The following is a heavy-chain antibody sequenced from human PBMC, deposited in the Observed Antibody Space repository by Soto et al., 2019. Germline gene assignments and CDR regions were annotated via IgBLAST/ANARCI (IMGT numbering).Heavy chain of an antibody. Sequence: EVQLLESGGGLVQPGGSLRLSCAASGFTFSSYAMSWVRQAPGKGLQWVSAISGSGGSTYYADSVKGRFTISRDNSKNTLYLQMNGLRAEDTAVYYCAKGTAAAGAVDFDYWGQGTLVTVSS. CDR1: GFTFSSYA. J-gene: IGHJ4*02. CDR2: ISGSGGST. CDR3: AKGTAAAGAVDFDY. D-gene: IGHD6-13*01. V-gene: IGHV3-23*01.